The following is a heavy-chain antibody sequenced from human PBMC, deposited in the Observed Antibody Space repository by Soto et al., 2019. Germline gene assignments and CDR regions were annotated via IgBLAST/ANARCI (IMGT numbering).Heavy chain of an antibody. CDR3: GGGRVYYDSSGAYYFDY. V-gene: IGHV4-4*02. J-gene: IGHJ4*02. D-gene: IGHD3-22*01. CDR2: IYHSGST. Sequence: QVQLQESGPGLVKPSGTLSLTCAVSGGSISSSNWWCWVRQPPGKGLEWIGEIYHSGSTNYNPSLERRVTISGDKSQNQFSRMLSSVTAAHTAVYYCGGGRVYYDSSGAYYFDYWGQGTLVTVS. CDR1: GGSISSSNW.